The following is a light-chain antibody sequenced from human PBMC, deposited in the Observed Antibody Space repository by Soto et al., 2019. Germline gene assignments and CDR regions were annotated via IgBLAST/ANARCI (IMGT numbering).Light chain of an antibody. V-gene: IGLV2-8*01. CDR2: EVT. CDR1: SSDVGGYNY. Sequence: QSALTQPPSASGSPGQSVAISCTGTSSDVGGYNYVSWYQHHPGKAPKLMIYEVTKRPSGAPDRFSGSKSGNTASLTVSGLQAEDEADYYCSSYAGTKNMVFGGGTKLTVL. J-gene: IGLJ2*01. CDR3: SSYAGTKNMV.